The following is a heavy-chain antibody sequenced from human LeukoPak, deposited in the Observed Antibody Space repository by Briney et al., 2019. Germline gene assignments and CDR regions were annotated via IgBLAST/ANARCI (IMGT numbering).Heavy chain of an antibody. V-gene: IGHV3-23*01. D-gene: IGHD3-22*01. CDR3: AKDAVYYYDSSGYFDY. CDR1: GFTFSSYA. CDR2: ISGSGGST. Sequence: GGSLRLSCAASGFTFSSYAMNWVRQAPGKGLEWVSAISGSGGSTYYADSVKGRFTISRDNSKNTLYLQMNSLRAEDTAVYYCAKDAVYYYDSSGYFDYWGQGTLVTVSS. J-gene: IGHJ4*02.